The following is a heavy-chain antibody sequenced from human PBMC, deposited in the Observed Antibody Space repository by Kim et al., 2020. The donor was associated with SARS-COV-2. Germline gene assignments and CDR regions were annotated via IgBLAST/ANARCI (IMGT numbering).Heavy chain of an antibody. Sequence: GGSLRLSCTASGFTFGDYAMSWVRQAPGKGLEWVGFIRSKAYGGTTEYAASVKGRFTISRDDSKSIAYLQMNSLKTEDTAVYYCYGGLLPSGYWGQGTLVTVSS. J-gene: IGHJ4*02. D-gene: IGHD2-15*01. CDR3: YGGLLPSGY. V-gene: IGHV3-49*04. CDR2: IRSKAYGGTT. CDR1: GFTFGDYA.